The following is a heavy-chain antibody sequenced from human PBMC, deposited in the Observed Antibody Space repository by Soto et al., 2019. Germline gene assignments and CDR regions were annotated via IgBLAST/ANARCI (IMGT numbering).Heavy chain of an antibody. J-gene: IGHJ4*02. CDR3: ARDMDVAIVRGYDN. V-gene: IGHV3-74*03. Sequence: PGGSLRLSCAASGFTFSNYWMHWVRQAPGKGLVWVSGIKSDGSRTTYADSVKGRFTFSRDNAKNTLYMQMNSLRAEDTAVYYCARDMDVAIVRGYDNWGQGTLVPVSS. CDR2: IKSDGSRT. CDR1: GFTFSNYW. D-gene: IGHD3-10*01.